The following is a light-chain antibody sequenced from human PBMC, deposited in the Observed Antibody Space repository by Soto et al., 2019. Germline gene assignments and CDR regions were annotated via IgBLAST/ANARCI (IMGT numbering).Light chain of an antibody. CDR1: SGHSGYV. V-gene: IGLV4-60*03. Sequence: QSVLTQSSSASASLGSSVRLTCTLSSGHSGYVIAWHPQQPGKAPRYLMKLERSGSYNKGSGVPDRFSGSSSGADRYFTISNLQSEDEADYYCETWDSNTRVFGGGTKLTVL. CDR3: ETWDSNTRV. J-gene: IGLJ2*01. CDR2: LERSGSY.